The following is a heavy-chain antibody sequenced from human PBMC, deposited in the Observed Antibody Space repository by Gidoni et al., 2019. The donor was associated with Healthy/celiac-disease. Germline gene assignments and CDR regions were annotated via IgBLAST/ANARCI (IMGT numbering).Heavy chain of an antibody. D-gene: IGHD5-18*01. CDR3: AKSTVDTAMVLYWYFDL. V-gene: IGHV3-23*01. Sequence: EVQLLESGGGLVQPGGSLRLSCAASGFTFSSYAMSWVRQAPGKGLEWVSAISGSGGSTYYADSVKGRFTISRDNSKNTLYLQMNSLRAEDTAVYYCAKSTVDTAMVLYWYFDLWGRGTLVTVSS. J-gene: IGHJ2*01. CDR2: ISGSGGST. CDR1: GFTFSSYA.